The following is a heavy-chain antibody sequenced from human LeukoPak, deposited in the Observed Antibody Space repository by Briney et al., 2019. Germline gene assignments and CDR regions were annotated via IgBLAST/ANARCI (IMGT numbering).Heavy chain of an antibody. CDR1: GFTFSKNW. Sequence: GGSLRLSCIASGFTFSKNWMHWVRQAPGKGLVWVSRIQGDGSNSNYADSVKGRFSISRDNAKNTVYLQMNSLRAEDTGIYYCARGTSAGGPISPFDFWGQGTLVTVSS. D-gene: IGHD6-13*01. J-gene: IGHJ4*02. V-gene: IGHV3-74*01. CDR2: IQGDGSNS. CDR3: ARGTSAGGPISPFDF.